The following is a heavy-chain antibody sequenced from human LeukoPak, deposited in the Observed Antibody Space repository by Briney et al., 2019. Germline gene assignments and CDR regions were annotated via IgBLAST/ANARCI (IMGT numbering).Heavy chain of an antibody. D-gene: IGHD6-19*01. V-gene: IGHV5-51*01. Sequence: RGESLKISCRGSGYSFSSSWIGWVRQMPGKGLEWMGIIYPDDSDVRYSPPFQGQVIISADKSIDTTYLQWSSLSASDTAMYFCARAESSSGWGLYFDYWGQGTLVTVSS. J-gene: IGHJ4*02. CDR2: IYPDDSDV. CDR3: ARAESSSGWGLYFDY. CDR1: GYSFSSSW.